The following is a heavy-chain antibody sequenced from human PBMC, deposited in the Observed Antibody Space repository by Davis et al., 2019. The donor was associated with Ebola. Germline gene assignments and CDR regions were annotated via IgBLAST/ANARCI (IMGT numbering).Heavy chain of an antibody. CDR2: VILKSGAT. CDR3: ARGHNFGFEF. CDR1: GYTFTDYN. V-gene: IGHV1-2*06. J-gene: IGHJ4*02. D-gene: IGHD1-1*01. Sequence: ASVKVSCKASGYTFTDYNIHWMRQAPGQALYFLLRVILKSGATNYAQKFQGRVTMTRDTSISTVDMELSSLRYDDTAVYYCARGHNFGFEFWGQGALVTVSS.